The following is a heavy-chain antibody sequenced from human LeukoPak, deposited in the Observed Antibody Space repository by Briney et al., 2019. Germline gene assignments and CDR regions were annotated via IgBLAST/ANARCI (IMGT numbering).Heavy chain of an antibody. V-gene: IGHV3-64*04. Sequence: PGGSLRLSCSASGFTLSTYAMHWVRQAPGKGLEHVSVISGNGGSTYYADSAKGRFTISRDTSKNTLYLQMNSLRAEDTAVYYCAKDPKYGDYGDYFDYWGQGTLVTVSS. J-gene: IGHJ4*02. CDR3: AKDPKYGDYGDYFDY. D-gene: IGHD4-17*01. CDR2: ISGNGGST. CDR1: GFTLSTYA.